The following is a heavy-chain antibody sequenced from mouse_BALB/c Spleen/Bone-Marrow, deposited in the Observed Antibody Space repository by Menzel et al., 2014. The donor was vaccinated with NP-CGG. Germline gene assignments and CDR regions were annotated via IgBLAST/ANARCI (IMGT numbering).Heavy chain of an antibody. D-gene: IGHD3-3*01. V-gene: IGHV1-54*03. CDR1: GYAFTNYL. CDR3: ARRDDAMDY. CDR2: INPGSGGT. Sequence: VQLQQSGAELVRPGTSVKVSCKASGYAFTNYLIEWVKQRPGQGLEWIGVINPGSGGTNYNEEFKGKATLTADKSSSTAYMQLSRLASDGSAVYFCARRDDAMDYWGQGTSVTVSS. J-gene: IGHJ4*01.